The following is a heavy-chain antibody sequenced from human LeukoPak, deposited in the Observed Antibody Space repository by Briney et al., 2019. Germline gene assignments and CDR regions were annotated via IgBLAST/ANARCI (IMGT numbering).Heavy chain of an antibody. CDR3: ARDLGASLHFDY. D-gene: IGHD1-26*01. V-gene: IGHV6-1*01. J-gene: IGHJ4*02. CDR1: GDSVSGNSAA. CDR2: TYYRSKWYN. Sequence: SQTLSLTCAISGDSVSGNSAAWNSIRHSPSRGLEWLGRTYYRSKWYNDYAVSVKSRITINPDTSKNQFSLQLNSVTPEDTAVYYCARDLGASLHFDYWGQGTLVTVSS.